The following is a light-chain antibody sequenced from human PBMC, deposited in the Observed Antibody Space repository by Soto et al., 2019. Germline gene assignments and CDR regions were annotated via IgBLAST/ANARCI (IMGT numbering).Light chain of an antibody. CDR1: QSVTTR. Sequence: IVLTQSPGTLSLSPGERVTLSCRASQSVTTRLAWYQHKPGQAPTLLMSGASNRASGVPDRFSGSGSGTDFTLTISRLEPEDFAVYHCQQYGSSPTTFGQGTKVDIK. CDR2: GAS. CDR3: QQYGSSPTT. V-gene: IGKV3-20*01. J-gene: IGKJ1*01.